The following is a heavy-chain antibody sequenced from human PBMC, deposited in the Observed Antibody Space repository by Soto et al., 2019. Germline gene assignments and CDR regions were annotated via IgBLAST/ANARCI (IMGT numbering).Heavy chain of an antibody. Sequence: SETLSLTCTVSGDSISTFYWGWMRQSPGKELEWIGYVYYTGSTNYNPSLKSRVTISVDRSKDQFSLKLTSANAADTAVYYCARGRTVRNYADDSSDYFYFFDYWGQGTQVTVSS. D-gene: IGHD3-22*01. CDR2: VYYTGST. V-gene: IGHV4-59*01. J-gene: IGHJ4*02. CDR1: GDSISTFY. CDR3: ARGRTVRNYADDSSDYFYFFDY.